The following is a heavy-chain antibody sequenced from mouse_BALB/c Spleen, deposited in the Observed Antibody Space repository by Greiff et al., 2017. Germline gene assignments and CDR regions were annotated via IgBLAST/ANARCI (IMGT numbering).Heavy chain of an antibody. CDR1: GFSLTGYG. V-gene: IGHV2-6-7*01. D-gene: IGHD1-1*01. CDR3: ARAHYYGSSTYYFDY. J-gene: IGHJ2*01. Sequence: QVQLKESGPGLVAPSQSLSITCTVSGFSLTGYGVNWVRQPPGKGLEWLGMIWGDGSTDYNSALKSRLSISKDNSKSQVFLKMNSLQTDDTARYYCARAHYYGSSTYYFDYWGQGTTLTVSS. CDR2: IWGDGST.